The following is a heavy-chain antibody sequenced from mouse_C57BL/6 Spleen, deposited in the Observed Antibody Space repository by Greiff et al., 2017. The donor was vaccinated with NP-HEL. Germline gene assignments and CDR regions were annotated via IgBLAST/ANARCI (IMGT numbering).Heavy chain of an antibody. CDR2: IYPGDGDT. J-gene: IGHJ2*01. CDR3: ARDTTVVAVDD. Sequence: VQLQQSGPELVKPGASVKISCKASGYAFSSSWMNWVKQRPGKGLEWIGRIYPGDGDTNYNGKFKGKATLTADKSSSTAYMQLSSLTSEDSAVYFCARDTTVVAVDDWGQGTTLTVSS. D-gene: IGHD1-1*01. V-gene: IGHV1-82*01. CDR1: GYAFSSSW.